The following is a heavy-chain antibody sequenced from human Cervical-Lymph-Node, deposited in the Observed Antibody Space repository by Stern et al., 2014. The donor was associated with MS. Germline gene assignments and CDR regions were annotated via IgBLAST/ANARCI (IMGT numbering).Heavy chain of an antibody. CDR3: ARGRGGNYRYYFDY. Sequence: EVQLVESGGGLVKPGGSLRISCAASGFTFSSYSMNSVRQAPGKGLEWVASISSGGSYIYYADSLKGRFTISRDNAKNSLYLQMNSLRAEDTAVYYCARGRGGNYRYYFDYWGQGTLVTVSS. D-gene: IGHD4-23*01. V-gene: IGHV3-21*01. CDR2: ISSGGSYI. J-gene: IGHJ4*02. CDR1: GFTFSSYS.